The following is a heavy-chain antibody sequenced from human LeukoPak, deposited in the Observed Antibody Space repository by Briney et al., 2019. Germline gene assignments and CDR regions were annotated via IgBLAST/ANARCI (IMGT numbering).Heavy chain of an antibody. CDR3: VCQYSSSWGPNWFDP. V-gene: IGHV4-39*07. Sequence: SETLSLTCSVSGGSIRSSDDYWGFVRQTPGKGLEWMGSIYYTGSSHYNPSLKSRATISVDTSKNQFSLKLSSVTAADTAVYYCVCQYSSSWGPNWFDPWGQGTLVTVSS. D-gene: IGHD6-13*01. J-gene: IGHJ5*02. CDR1: GGSIRSSDDY. CDR2: IYYTGSS.